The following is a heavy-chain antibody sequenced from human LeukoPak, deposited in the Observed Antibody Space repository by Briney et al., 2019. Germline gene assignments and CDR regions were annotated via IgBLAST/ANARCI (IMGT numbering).Heavy chain of an antibody. D-gene: IGHD1-26*01. CDR3: SRESGPFCPFGH. CDR1: GGSITSTNF. CDR2: ISLAGRT. Sequence: SGTLSLTCGVSGGSITSTNFWSWVRQPPGGGLEWIGEISLAGRTRYNPSLKSRVNISIDESKNHLYLNLASVTAADTAVYYCSRESGPFCPFGHWGQGTLVTVSS. J-gene: IGHJ4*02. V-gene: IGHV4-4*02.